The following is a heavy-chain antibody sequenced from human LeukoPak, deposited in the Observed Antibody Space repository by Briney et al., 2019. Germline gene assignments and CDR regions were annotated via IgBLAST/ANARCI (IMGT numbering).Heavy chain of an antibody. Sequence: ASVKVSCKASGYTFTGYYMHWVRQAPGQGLEWMGRINPNSGGTNYAQKFQGRVTMTRDTSISTAYMELSRLRSDDTAVYYCARRSSSWYYFDYWGQGTLVTVSS. D-gene: IGHD6-13*01. CDR2: INPNSGGT. CDR3: ARRSSSWYYFDY. V-gene: IGHV1-2*06. CDR1: GYTFTGYY. J-gene: IGHJ4*02.